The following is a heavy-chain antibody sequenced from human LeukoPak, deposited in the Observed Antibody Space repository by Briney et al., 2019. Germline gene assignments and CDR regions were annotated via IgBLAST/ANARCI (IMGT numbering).Heavy chain of an antibody. D-gene: IGHD2-2*01. CDR2: IYSGGST. CDR3: ARDRGYCSSTSCGSLGY. CDR1: GFTVSSNY. Sequence: AGGSLRLSCAASGFTVSSNYMSWVRQAPGKGLEWVSVIYSGGSTYYADSVKGRFTISRDNSKNTLYLQMNSLRAEDTAVYYCARDRGYCSSTSCGSLGYWGQGTLVTVSS. J-gene: IGHJ4*02. V-gene: IGHV3-53*05.